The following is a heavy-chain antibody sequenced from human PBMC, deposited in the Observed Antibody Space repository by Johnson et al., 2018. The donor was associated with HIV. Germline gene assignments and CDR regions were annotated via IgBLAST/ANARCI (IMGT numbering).Heavy chain of an antibody. CDR1: GFTFSTYD. CDR3: ARACRDGYTCDVFDI. D-gene: IGHD5-24*01. V-gene: IGHV3-13*01. Sequence: VQLVESGGGLVQPGGSLRLSCAASGFTFSTYDMHWVRQVARRALAWVSAIGAAGDTYYPDSVKGRFTISRDNDKNSLYLQMNSLRAEDTAVYYCARACRDGYTCDVFDIWGQGTLVTVSS. CDR2: IGAAGDT. J-gene: IGHJ3*02.